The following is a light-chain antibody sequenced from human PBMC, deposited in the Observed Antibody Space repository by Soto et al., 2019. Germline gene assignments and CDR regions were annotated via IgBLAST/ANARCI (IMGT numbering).Light chain of an antibody. Sequence: DVQMSQAPASRSAFVGDRITITCQASQDISNYLNWYQQKPGKATKLLIYDEANLEKGVPSRLSGSASGTDFTLTISSLQPEAIPTYYCQKYDTLPLTLGGGNTVDIK. J-gene: IGKJ4*01. V-gene: IGKV1-33*01. CDR1: QDISNY. CDR3: QKYDTLPLT. CDR2: DEA.